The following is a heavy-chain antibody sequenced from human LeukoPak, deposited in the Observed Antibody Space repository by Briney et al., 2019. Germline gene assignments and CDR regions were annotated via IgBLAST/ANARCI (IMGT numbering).Heavy chain of an antibody. Sequence: GGSLRLSCAASGFTFSTSAMNWVRQVPGKGLEWVSSIDLDSSHIYYAASVRGRFTVSRDNARNSVYLQMNSLRVEDTAVYYCARDPLRYLRVGHYDYWGQGTLVAVSS. V-gene: IGHV3-21*01. CDR3: ARDPLRYLRVGHYDY. CDR1: GFTFSTSA. J-gene: IGHJ4*02. D-gene: IGHD3-9*01. CDR2: IDLDSSHI.